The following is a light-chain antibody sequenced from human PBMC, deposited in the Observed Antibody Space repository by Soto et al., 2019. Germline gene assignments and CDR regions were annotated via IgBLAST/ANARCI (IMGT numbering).Light chain of an antibody. CDR1: HSFSNSY. V-gene: IGKV3-20*01. CDR3: QQYGNLPGVT. CDR2: DTS. J-gene: IGKJ5*01. Sequence: EVVLTQSPGTLSLSPGERATLSCRASHSFSNSYLAWYQQKPGQAPRLLIYDTSSRAADIPDRFSASGSGRDLTLTISRLEPEDFAVFYCQQYGNLPGVTLAQGTRLEIK.